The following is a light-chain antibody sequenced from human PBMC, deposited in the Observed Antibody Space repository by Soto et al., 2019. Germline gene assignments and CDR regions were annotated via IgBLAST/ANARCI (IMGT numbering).Light chain of an antibody. V-gene: IGLV1-40*01. CDR1: SSNIGAGYD. J-gene: IGLJ3*02. CDR3: QSFDNSRSGSKV. CDR2: INS. Sequence: QSVLTQPPSVSGAPGQSVSISCTGTSSNIGAGYDVQWYQQRPGTAPKLLIFINSKRPSGVPDRFSGSKSGTSASLAITGLQVDDEDDYYCQSFDNSRSGSKVFGGGTKVTVL.